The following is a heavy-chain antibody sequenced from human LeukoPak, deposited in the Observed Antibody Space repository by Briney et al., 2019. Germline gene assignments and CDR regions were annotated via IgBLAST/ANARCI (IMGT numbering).Heavy chain of an antibody. CDR1: GFTFSSYA. Sequence: GRSLRLSCAASGFTFSSYAMHWVRQAPGKGLEWVAVISYDGSNKYYADSVKGRFTISRDNSKNTLYLQMNSLRAEDTAVYYCAREGRTEDAFDIWGQGTMVTVSS. CDR2: ISYDGSNK. J-gene: IGHJ3*02. V-gene: IGHV3-30-3*01. CDR3: AREGRTEDAFDI. D-gene: IGHD1-1*01.